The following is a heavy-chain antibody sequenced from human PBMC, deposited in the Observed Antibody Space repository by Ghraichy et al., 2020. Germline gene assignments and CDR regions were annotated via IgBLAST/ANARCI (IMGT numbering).Heavy chain of an antibody. CDR3: ARHDDLAVAGTFDI. CDR1: GGSISSYY. CDR2: IYYSGST. J-gene: IGHJ3*02. V-gene: IGHV4-59*08. Sequence: SETLSLTCTVSGGSISSYYWSWIRQPPGKGLEWIGYIYYSGSTNYNPSLKSRVTISVDTSKNQFSLKLSSVTAADTAVYYCARHDDLAVAGTFDIWGQGTMVTVSS. D-gene: IGHD6-19*01.